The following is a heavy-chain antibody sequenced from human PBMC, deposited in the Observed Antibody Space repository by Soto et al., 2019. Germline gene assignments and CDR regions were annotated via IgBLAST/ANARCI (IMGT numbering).Heavy chain of an antibody. Sequence: GGSLRLSCAASGVSFSISAMHWVRQAPGKGLEWVAVISYDGSIKYYADSVKGRFTISRDNSKNTLYLQMNSLRADDTAVYYCARAEAVAGPYYFDYWGQGTLVTVSS. CDR3: ARAEAVAGPYYFDY. CDR2: ISYDGSIK. D-gene: IGHD6-19*01. J-gene: IGHJ4*02. CDR1: GVSFSISA. V-gene: IGHV3-30-3*01.